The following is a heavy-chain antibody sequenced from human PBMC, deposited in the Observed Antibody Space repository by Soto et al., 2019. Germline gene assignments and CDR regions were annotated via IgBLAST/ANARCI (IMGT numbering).Heavy chain of an antibody. V-gene: IGHV1-18*01. D-gene: IGHD3-22*01. CDR1: GYTFTSYG. J-gene: IGHJ1*01. CDR3: ARDQVPVAGRFYYYDSSGYPEYFQH. CDR2: ISAYNGNT. Sequence: GASVKVSCKASGYTFTSYGISWVRQAPGQGLEWMGWISAYNGNTNYAQKLQGRVTMTTDTPTSTAYMELRSLRSDDTAVYYCARDQVPVAGRFYYYDSSGYPEYFQHWGQGTLVTVSS.